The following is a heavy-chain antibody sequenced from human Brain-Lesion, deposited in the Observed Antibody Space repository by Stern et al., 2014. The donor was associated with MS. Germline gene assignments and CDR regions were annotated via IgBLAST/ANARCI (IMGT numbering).Heavy chain of an antibody. CDR2: IHPSGSA. V-gene: IGHV4-61*02. Sequence: QLQLQESGPGLVKPSQTLSLTCTVSGGSISSGSDYWSWIRQPVGKGLEWIGLIHPSGSAFYTPSLKSRVTIPTDTSMNQFSLELNSATAADTAIYYCASGYRIFDYWGQGILVTVSS. CDR3: ASGYRIFDY. J-gene: IGHJ4*02. D-gene: IGHD5-18*01. CDR1: GGSISSGSDY.